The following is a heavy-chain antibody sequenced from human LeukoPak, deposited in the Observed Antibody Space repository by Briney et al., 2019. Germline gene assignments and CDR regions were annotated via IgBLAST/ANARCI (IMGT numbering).Heavy chain of an antibody. CDR2: IYTSGST. D-gene: IGHD3-10*01. V-gene: IGHV4-61*02. J-gene: IGHJ5*02. Sequence: SETLSLTCTVSGNSISSGDNYWSWIRQPAGKGLEWIGRIYTSGSTNYNPSLKSRVTISVDTSKNQFSLKLSSVTAADTAVYYCARGWGSGSYWFDPWGQGTLVTVSS. CDR3: ARGWGSGSYWFDP. CDR1: GNSISSGDNY.